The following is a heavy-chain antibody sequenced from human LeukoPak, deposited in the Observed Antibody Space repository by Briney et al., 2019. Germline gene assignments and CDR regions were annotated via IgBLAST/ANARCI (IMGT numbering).Heavy chain of an antibody. CDR1: GFTFSSYG. J-gene: IGHJ4*02. Sequence: PGRSLRLSCAASGFTFSSYGMHWVRQAPGKGLEWVAVIWYDGSNKYYADSVKGRFTISRDNSKNTLYLQMNSLRVEDTAVYYCAKHSDTATVVDYWGQGTLVTVSS. D-gene: IGHD5-18*01. V-gene: IGHV3-33*06. CDR2: IWYDGSNK. CDR3: AKHSDTATVVDY.